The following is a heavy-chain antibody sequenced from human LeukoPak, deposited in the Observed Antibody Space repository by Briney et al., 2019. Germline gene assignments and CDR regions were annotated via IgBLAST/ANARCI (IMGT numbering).Heavy chain of an antibody. CDR3: ASPLWFGELSAFDI. Sequence: SETLSLTCTASGGSISSSSYYWGWIRQPPGKGLEWIGSIYYSGGTYYNPSLKSRVTISVDTSKNQFSLKLSSVTAADTAVYYCASPLWFGELSAFDIWGQGTMVTVSS. V-gene: IGHV4-39*01. D-gene: IGHD3-10*01. J-gene: IGHJ3*02. CDR2: IYYSGGT. CDR1: GGSISSSSYY.